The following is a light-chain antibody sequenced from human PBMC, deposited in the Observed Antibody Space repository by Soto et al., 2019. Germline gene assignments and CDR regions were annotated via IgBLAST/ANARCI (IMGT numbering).Light chain of an antibody. CDR1: QSVSSN. CDR2: GSS. Sequence: EIVMTQSPATLSVSPGERATLSCRASQSVSSNLAWYQQKPGQAPRLLTHGSSSRATGIPDRFSGRGSGTDFTLTISRLEPEDFAVYYCQQYGSSPITFGQGTRLEIK. J-gene: IGKJ5*01. CDR3: QQYGSSPIT. V-gene: IGKV3-20*01.